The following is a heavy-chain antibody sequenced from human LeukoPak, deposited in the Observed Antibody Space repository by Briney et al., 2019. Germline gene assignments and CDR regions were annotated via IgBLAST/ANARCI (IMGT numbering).Heavy chain of an antibody. CDR3: ARAAGSYGPTLNY. J-gene: IGHJ4*02. CDR1: GFTFSSYS. CDR2: IISSSSYI. Sequence: PGGSLRLSCAASGFTFSSYSMNWVRQAPGKGLEWVSSIISSSSYIYYADSVKGRFTISRNNAKNTLYLQMNSLRAEDTAVYYCARAAGSYGPTLNYWGQGTLVTVSS. V-gene: IGHV3-21*01. D-gene: IGHD1-26*01.